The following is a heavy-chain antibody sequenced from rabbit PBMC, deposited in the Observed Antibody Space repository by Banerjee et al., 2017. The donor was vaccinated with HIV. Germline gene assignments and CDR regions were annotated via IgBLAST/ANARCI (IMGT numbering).Heavy chain of an antibody. Sequence: QEQLVESGGGLVQPEGSLTLTCKASGFTLSSYWMWWVRQAPGKGLEWIACIGAGSGNTVYASWAKGRFTISKTSSTTVTLQMTSLTAADTATYFCARDLAGVIGWNFDLWGPGTLVTVS. J-gene: IGHJ4*01. V-gene: IGHV1S45*01. CDR2: IGAGSGNT. CDR3: ARDLAGVIGWNFDL. CDR1: GFTLSSYW. D-gene: IGHD4-1*01.